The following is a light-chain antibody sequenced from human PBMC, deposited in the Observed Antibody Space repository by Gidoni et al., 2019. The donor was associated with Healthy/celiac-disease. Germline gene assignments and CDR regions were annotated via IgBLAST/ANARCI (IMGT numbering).Light chain of an antibody. J-gene: IGKJ1*01. CDR3: QQYNSYSKT. CDR1: QSISSW. V-gene: IGKV1-5*03. Sequence: DIQMTQSPSTLSASVGDRVTITCRASQSISSWLAWYQQKPGKAPKLLSYKASSLESGVPSSFSGSGSGTEFTLTIRSLQPADFATYYCQQYNSYSKTFGQGTKVEIK. CDR2: KAS.